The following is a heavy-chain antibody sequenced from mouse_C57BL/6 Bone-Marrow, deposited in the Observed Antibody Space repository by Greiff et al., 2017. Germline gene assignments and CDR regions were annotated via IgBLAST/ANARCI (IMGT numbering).Heavy chain of an antibody. V-gene: IGHV1-82*01. D-gene: IGHD1-1*01. J-gene: IGHJ3*01. CDR1: GYAFSSSW. CDR2: IFPGDGDT. Sequence: QVQLQQSGPELVKPGASVKISCKASGYAFSSSWMNWAKQRPGRGLEWIGRIFPGDGDTNYNGKFKGKATLTADKSSSTAYMQLSSLTSEDSAVYFCARDYYGSSLFAYWGQGTLVTVSA. CDR3: ARDYYGSSLFAY.